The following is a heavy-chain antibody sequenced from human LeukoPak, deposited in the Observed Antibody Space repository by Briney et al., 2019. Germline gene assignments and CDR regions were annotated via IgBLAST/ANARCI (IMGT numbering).Heavy chain of an antibody. CDR1: GGTFSSYT. Sequence: ASVKVSCKASGGTFSSYTISWVRQAPGQGLEWMGRIIPILGIANYAQKFQGRVTITADKSTNTAYMELSSLRSEDTAVYYCARDRGVGATPPFDYWGQGTLVTVSS. J-gene: IGHJ4*02. CDR2: IIPILGIA. CDR3: ARDRGVGATPPFDY. D-gene: IGHD1-26*01. V-gene: IGHV1-69*04.